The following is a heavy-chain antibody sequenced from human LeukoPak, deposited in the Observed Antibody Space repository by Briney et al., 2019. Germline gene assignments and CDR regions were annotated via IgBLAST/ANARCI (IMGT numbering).Heavy chain of an antibody. V-gene: IGHV3-48*04. Sequence: PGGSLRLSCAASGFTFSSYSMNWVRQAPGKGLEWVSYISSSSSTIYYADSVKGRFTISRDNAKNSLYLQMNSLRAEDTAVYYCARGYIRAFDYWGQGTLVTVSS. CDR2: ISSSSSTI. CDR1: GFTFSSYS. D-gene: IGHD1-1*01. CDR3: ARGYIRAFDY. J-gene: IGHJ4*02.